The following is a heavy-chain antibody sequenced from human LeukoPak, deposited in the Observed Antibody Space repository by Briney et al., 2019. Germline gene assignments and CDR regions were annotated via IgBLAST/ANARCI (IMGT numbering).Heavy chain of an antibody. V-gene: IGHV4-34*01. CDR1: GGSLSGYY. CDR2: INHSGST. J-gene: IGHJ4*02. CDR3: AKPKTKYSSGYYYFDY. Sequence: SETLSLTCAVYGGSLSGYYWSWIRQPPGKGLEWIGEINHSGSTNYNPSLKSRVTISVDTSKNQFSLKLSSVTAADTAVYYCAKPKTKYSSGYYYFDYWGQGTLVTVSS. D-gene: IGHD6-19*01.